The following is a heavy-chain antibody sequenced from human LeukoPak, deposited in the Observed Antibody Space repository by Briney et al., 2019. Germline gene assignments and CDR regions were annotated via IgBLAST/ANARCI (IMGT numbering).Heavy chain of an antibody. Sequence: GRSLRLSCAASGFTFSSYGMHWVRQAPGKGLEWVAVISYDGSNKYYADSVKGRFTISRDNAKNTLYLQMNSLRAEDTAVYYCARYQLGLHGFDIWGQGTVVTVSS. CDR1: GFTFSSYG. CDR3: ARYQLGLHGFDI. CDR2: ISYDGSNK. V-gene: IGHV3-30*03. D-gene: IGHD5-18*01. J-gene: IGHJ3*02.